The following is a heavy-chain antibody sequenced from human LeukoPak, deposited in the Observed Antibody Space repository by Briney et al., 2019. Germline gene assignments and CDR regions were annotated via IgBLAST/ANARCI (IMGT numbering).Heavy chain of an antibody. Sequence: ASVKVSCKASGYTFTNYGISWVRQAPGQGLEWMGWISAYTGHTNYAQKLQGRVTMTTDTSTDTAYMELSSLRSEDTAVYYCARRVVNNRNWYFNLWGRGTLVTVSS. D-gene: IGHD4-23*01. CDR3: ARRVVNNRNWYFNL. V-gene: IGHV1-18*01. CDR1: GYTFTNYG. J-gene: IGHJ2*01. CDR2: ISAYTGHT.